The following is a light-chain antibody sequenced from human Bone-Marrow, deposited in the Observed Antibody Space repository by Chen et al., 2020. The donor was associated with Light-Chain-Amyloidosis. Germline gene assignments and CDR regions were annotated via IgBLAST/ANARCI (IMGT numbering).Light chain of an antibody. V-gene: IGLV2-14*01. CDR2: EVT. J-gene: IGLJ1*01. Sequence: QSALTQPASVSGSPGQSITISCTGTSSYVGGDNHVSWYQQHPDKAPKLMIYEVTNRPSWVPERFSGSKSDNTASLTISVLQTEDEADYFCSSYTITNTLVFGSGTRVTVL. CDR3: SSYTITNTLV. CDR1: SSYVGGDNH.